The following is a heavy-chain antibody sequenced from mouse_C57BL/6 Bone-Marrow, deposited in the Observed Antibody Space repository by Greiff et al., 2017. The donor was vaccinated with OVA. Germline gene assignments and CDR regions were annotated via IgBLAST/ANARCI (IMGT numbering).Heavy chain of an antibody. CDR2: IDPETGGT. V-gene: IGHV1-15*01. J-gene: IGHJ4*01. CDR3: IGEWTDY. Sequence: VQLQQSGAELVRPGASVMLSCKASGYTFTDYEMHWVKQTPVHGLEWIGAIDPETGGTAYNQKFKGKAILTADKSSSTAYMELRSLTSEDSAVYYCIGEWTDYWGQGTSVTVSS. CDR1: GYTFTDYE. D-gene: IGHD1-3*01.